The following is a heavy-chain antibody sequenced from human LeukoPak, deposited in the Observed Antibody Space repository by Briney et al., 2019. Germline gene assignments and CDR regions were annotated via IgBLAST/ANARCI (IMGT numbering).Heavy chain of an antibody. CDR1: GFTFTTYN. D-gene: IGHD6-19*01. Sequence: PGGSLRLSCAASGFTFTTYNMHWVRQAPGKGLEWVSYINSRSTTLYYADSVKGRFTVSRDNAKNSLCLQMNSLRVEDTAVYYCARGTYSSGWLEFSDFDFWGQGTLVTVSS. J-gene: IGHJ4*02. CDR3: ARGTYSSGWLEFSDFDF. V-gene: IGHV3-48*01. CDR2: INSRSTTL.